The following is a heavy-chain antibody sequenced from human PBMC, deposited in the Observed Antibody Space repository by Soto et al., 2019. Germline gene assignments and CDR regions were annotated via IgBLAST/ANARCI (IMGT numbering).Heavy chain of an antibody. D-gene: IGHD6-13*01. CDR3: AKKAAPKTTAAGTDFDY. CDR2: ISSSGRTI. CDR1: GFTLSDYY. Sequence: GGSLRLSCAASGFTLSDYYMSWIRQAPGKGLEWISYISSSGRTIYYADSAKGRFTISRDNAKNSLYLQLNSLRAEDTAVYYCAKKAAPKTTAAGTDFDYWGQGTLVTVSS. V-gene: IGHV3-11*01. J-gene: IGHJ4*02.